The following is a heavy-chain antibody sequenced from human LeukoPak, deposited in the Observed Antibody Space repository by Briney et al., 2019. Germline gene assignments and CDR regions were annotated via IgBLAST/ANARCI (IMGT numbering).Heavy chain of an antibody. CDR1: GITLSNYG. J-gene: IGHJ4*02. D-gene: IGHD3-22*01. V-gene: IGHV3-23*01. CDR3: AKRGVVIRVILVGFHKEAYYFDS. CDR2: IGDSGGRT. Sequence: GGSLKLSCAVSGITLSNYGMSWVRQAPGKGLEWVAGIGDSGGRTNYADSVKGRFTISRDNPKNTLYLQMNSLRAEDTAVYFCAKRGVVIRVILVGFHKEAYYFDSWGQGALVTVSS.